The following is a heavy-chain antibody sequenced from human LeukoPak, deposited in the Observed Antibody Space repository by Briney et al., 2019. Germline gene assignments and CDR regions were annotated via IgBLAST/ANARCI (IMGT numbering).Heavy chain of an antibody. J-gene: IGHJ4*02. V-gene: IGHV4-38-2*02. CDR3: ARHLVSGSYGSFDS. CDR1: GYSISSGYY. Sequence: SETLSLTCTVSGYSISSGYYWGWIRQPPGKGLEWIGSIYHSGSTYYNPSLKSRVTISVDTSKNQLSLKLTSVTAADTAVYYCARHLVSGSYGSFDSWGQGTLVTVSS. CDR2: IYHSGST. D-gene: IGHD1-26*01.